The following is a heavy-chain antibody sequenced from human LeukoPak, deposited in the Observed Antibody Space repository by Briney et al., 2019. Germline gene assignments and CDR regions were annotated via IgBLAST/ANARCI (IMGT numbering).Heavy chain of an antibody. CDR1: GFKFDDYG. D-gene: IGHD2-15*01. V-gene: IGHV3-20*04. CDR3: ARDDCSGGSCYWPEEAFDI. Sequence: GGSLRLSCTASGFKFDDYGMSWVRQAPGKGLEWVSGINWNGGSTGYADSVKGRFTISRDNAKNSLYLQMNSLRAEDTALYYCARDDCSGGSCYWPEEAFDIWGQGTMVTVSS. CDR2: INWNGGST. J-gene: IGHJ3*02.